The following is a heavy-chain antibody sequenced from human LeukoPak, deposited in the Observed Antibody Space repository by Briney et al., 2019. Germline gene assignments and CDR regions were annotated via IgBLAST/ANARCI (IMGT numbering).Heavy chain of an antibody. CDR2: IRYDGSNK. D-gene: IGHD2-2*01. CDR3: AKARYCSSTSCPTRSYYYYYMDV. CDR1: GFTFSSYS. Sequence: PGGSLRLSCAASGFTFSSYSMNWVRQAPGKGLEWVAFIRYDGSNKYYADSVKGRFTISRDNSKNTLYLQMNSLRAEDTAVYYCAKARYCSSTSCPTRSYYYYYMDVWGKGTTVTVSS. V-gene: IGHV3-30*02. J-gene: IGHJ6*03.